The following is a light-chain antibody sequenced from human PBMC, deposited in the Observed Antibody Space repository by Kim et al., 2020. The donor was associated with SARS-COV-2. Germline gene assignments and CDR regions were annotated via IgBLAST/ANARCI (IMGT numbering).Light chain of an antibody. J-gene: IGKJ4*02. Sequence: LSPGERATLSCRASQSVTINDLARYQQKPGQTPRLLIYGASSRATGIPDRFSGSGSGTDFTLTISRLEPEDFAVYYCQQYGSSPRFGGGTKVDI. CDR2: GAS. V-gene: IGKV3-20*01. CDR1: QSVTIND. CDR3: QQYGSSPR.